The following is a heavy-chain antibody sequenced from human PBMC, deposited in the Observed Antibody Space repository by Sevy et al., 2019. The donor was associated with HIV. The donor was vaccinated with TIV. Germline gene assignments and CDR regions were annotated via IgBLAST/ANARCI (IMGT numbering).Heavy chain of an antibody. CDR2: IGVYNGNI. CDR3: ARFGTVAILRYNYYNGMDV. CDR1: GYTFSNYG. Sequence: ASVKVSCKASGYTFSNYGITWVRQAPGQGLEWMGWIGVYNGNIKYAQKFRGRVTVTTDTSTSTAYMELRSLRTDDTAVYYCARFGTVAILRYNYYNGMDVWGQGTTVTVSS. J-gene: IGHJ6*02. D-gene: IGHD4-17*01. V-gene: IGHV1-18*01.